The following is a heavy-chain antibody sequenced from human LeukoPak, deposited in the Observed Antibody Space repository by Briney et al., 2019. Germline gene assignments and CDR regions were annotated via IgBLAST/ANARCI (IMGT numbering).Heavy chain of an antibody. D-gene: IGHD6-19*01. J-gene: IGHJ4*02. CDR2: IWYDGSKK. Sequence: PGRSLRLSCAASGFTFSTYGMHWVRQAPGKGLEWVAIIWYDGSKKYYADSVKGRFTISRDNSKNTLYLQMNSLRAEDTAVYYCAKDKSGGWYRLFSYWGQGTLVTVSS. V-gene: IGHV3-33*06. CDR3: AKDKSGGWYRLFSY. CDR1: GFTFSTYG.